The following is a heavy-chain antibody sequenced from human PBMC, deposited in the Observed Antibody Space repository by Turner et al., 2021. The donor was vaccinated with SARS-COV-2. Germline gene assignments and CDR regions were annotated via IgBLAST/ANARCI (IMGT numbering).Heavy chain of an antibody. CDR3: ARAGSSGYQLLYRESSYYYYYMDV. D-gene: IGHD2-2*02. CDR2: INSDVSST. CDR1: GFTFSSYW. J-gene: IGHJ6*03. Sequence: EVQLVESGGGLVNPGGSLRLSCAASGFTFSSYWMYWVRQAPGKGLVWVSRINSDVSSTSYADSVKGRFTISRDNAKNTLYLQMNSLRAEDTAVYYCARAGSSGYQLLYRESSYYYYYMDVWGKGTTVTVSS. V-gene: IGHV3-74*01.